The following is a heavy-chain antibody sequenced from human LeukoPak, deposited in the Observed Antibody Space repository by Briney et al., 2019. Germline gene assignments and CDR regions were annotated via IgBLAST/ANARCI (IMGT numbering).Heavy chain of an antibody. CDR3: ARGYQAPYYYDSSGYYYWGSY. CDR2: INHSGST. D-gene: IGHD3-22*01. V-gene: IGHV4-34*01. Sequence: SETLSLTCTVSGGSISGYYWSWIRQPPGKGLEWIGEINHSGSTNYNPSLKSRVTISVDTSKNQFSLKLSSVTAADTAVYYCARGYQAPYYYDSSGYYYWGSYWGQGTLVTVSS. CDR1: GGSISGYY. J-gene: IGHJ4*02.